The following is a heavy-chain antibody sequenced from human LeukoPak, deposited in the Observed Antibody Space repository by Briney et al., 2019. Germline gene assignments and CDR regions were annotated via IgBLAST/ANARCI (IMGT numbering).Heavy chain of an antibody. CDR1: GFTFSSYG. J-gene: IGHJ6*02. D-gene: IGHD4-23*01. CDR3: TRLTYGGSGMDV. Sequence: GGSLRLSCAASGFTFSSYGMHWVRQAPGKGLEWVAAIWYDGSNKYYADSVKGRFTISRDNSKNTLYLQMNSLKTEDTAVYYCTRLTYGGSGMDVWGQGTTVTVSS. CDR2: IWYDGSNK. V-gene: IGHV3-33*01.